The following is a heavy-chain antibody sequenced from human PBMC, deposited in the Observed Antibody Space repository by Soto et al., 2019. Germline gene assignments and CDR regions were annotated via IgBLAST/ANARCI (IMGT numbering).Heavy chain of an antibody. J-gene: IGHJ6*02. CDR2: ISYEGSNT. V-gene: IGHV3-30*15. Sequence: QVHLLESGGGVVQPGKSLRLSCVASGFSFDTYAIHWVRQAPGKGLQWVALISYEGSNTYYADSVRGRFTISRDNSKNTLYLQMSTLRPEDSDVYYCARVTPGNNLYYFSGLDVWGQGTSVTVSS. CDR1: GFSFDTYA. CDR3: ARVTPGNNLYYFSGLDV. D-gene: IGHD1-1*01.